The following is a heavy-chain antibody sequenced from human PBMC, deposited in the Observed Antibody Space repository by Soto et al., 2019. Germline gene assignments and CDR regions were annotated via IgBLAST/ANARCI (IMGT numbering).Heavy chain of an antibody. V-gene: IGHV4-31*03. Sequence: SETLSLTCTVSGGSISSGDYYWSWIRQHPGKGLEWIGYIYYSRSTYYNPSLKSRVTISVDTSKNQFSLKLSSVTAADTAGYYCARWSPPRRVGYCSGGSCYGWFDPWGPGTLVTVSS. D-gene: IGHD2-15*01. CDR2: IYYSRST. J-gene: IGHJ5*02. CDR3: ARWSPPRRVGYCSGGSCYGWFDP. CDR1: GGSISSGDYY.